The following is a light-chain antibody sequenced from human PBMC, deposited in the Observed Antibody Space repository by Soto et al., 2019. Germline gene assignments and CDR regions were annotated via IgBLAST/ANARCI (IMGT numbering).Light chain of an antibody. Sequence: QSVLTQPPSVSGSPGQSVTISCTGTSSDVGGYNYVSWYQQYPGKAPKLMIYEVSNRPSGVSNRFSGSKSGNTASLTISGVQAEDEADYYCTSYRSSSTWVFGGGTKLTVL. CDR3: TSYRSSSTWV. CDR1: SSDVGGYNY. V-gene: IGLV2-14*01. CDR2: EVS. J-gene: IGLJ3*02.